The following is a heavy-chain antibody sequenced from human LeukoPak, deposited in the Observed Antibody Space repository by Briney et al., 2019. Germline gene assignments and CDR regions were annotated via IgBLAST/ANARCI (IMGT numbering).Heavy chain of an antibody. Sequence: GASVKVSCKASGYTFTSYYMHWVRQAPGQGLEWMGIINPSGGSTSSAQKFQGRVTMTRDTSISTAYMELSRLRSDDTAVYYCARDQIFGVVNWFDPWGQGTLVTVSS. V-gene: IGHV1-46*01. J-gene: IGHJ5*02. CDR1: GYTFTSYY. CDR3: ARDQIFGVVNWFDP. D-gene: IGHD3-3*01. CDR2: INPSGGST.